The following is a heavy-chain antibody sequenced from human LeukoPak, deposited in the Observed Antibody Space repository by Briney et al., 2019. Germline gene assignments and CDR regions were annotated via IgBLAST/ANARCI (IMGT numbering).Heavy chain of an antibody. V-gene: IGHV1-8*01. J-gene: IGHJ4*02. CDR1: GCTFTSYD. Sequence: ASVKVSCKASGCTFTSYDINWVRQATGQGLEWMGWMNPNSGNTDYAQKLQGRVTMTTDTSTSTAYMELRSLRSDDTAVYYCARDLGIAAAGTPDYWGQGTLVTVSS. CDR2: MNPNSGNT. CDR3: ARDLGIAAAGTPDY. D-gene: IGHD6-13*01.